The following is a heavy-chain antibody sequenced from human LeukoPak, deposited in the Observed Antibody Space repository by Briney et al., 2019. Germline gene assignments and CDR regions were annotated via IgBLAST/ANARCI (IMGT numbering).Heavy chain of an antibody. CDR1: GGSISSSSSY. CDR3: ASVGSSTGTFDY. V-gene: IGHV4-39*01. J-gene: IGHJ4*02. CDR2: IYYGGST. D-gene: IGHD2-2*01. Sequence: SETLSLTCSVSGGSISSSSSYWGWIRQPPGKGLDWIGSIYYGGSTYDNPSLKSRVTISVDTSRHQFSLKLSSVTAADTAVYYCASVGSSTGTFDYWGQGTLVTVSS.